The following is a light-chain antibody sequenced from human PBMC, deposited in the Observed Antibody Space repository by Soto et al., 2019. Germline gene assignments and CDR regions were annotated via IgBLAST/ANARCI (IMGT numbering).Light chain of an antibody. CDR1: SGTFGGFNV. V-gene: IGLV2-23*01. CDR3: CSYVGATTYV. Sequence: QSVLTQPASVSGSPGQSITISCTGTSGTFGGFNVVSWYQQHPGKAPKVIIYEGIKRPSGVSNRFSGSNSGSTASLTISGLQAEDEADYYCCSYVGATTYVFGTGTKVTVL. J-gene: IGLJ1*01. CDR2: EGI.